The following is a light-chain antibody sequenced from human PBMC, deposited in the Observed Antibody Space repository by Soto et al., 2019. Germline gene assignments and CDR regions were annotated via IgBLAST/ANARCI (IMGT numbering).Light chain of an antibody. CDR2: AAS. CDR3: QQYYDFWT. Sequence: PSSLSASVGDRVTITCRATQGISSYLAWYQQKPGKVPKLLIYAASTLQSGVPSRFSGSGSGTKFTLTITRLQPDDFATYHCQQYYDFWTFGQGTKVDIK. CDR1: QGISSY. J-gene: IGKJ1*01. V-gene: IGKV1-27*01.